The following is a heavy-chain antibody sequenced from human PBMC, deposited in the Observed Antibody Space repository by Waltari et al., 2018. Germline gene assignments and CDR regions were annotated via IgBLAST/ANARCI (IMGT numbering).Heavy chain of an antibody. V-gene: IGHV3-21*01. CDR1: GFTFSTYS. D-gene: IGHD4-17*01. Sequence: EVQLVESGGGLVKPGGSLTLSCAASGFTFSTYSMNWVRQAPGKWIEGGSSISDSSSYIYYADSVKGRFTISRDNAKNSLYLQMNSLRAEDTAVYYCARVGRDYGHRGDFDYWGQGTLVTVAS. J-gene: IGHJ4*02. CDR2: ISDSSSYI. CDR3: ARVGRDYGHRGDFDY.